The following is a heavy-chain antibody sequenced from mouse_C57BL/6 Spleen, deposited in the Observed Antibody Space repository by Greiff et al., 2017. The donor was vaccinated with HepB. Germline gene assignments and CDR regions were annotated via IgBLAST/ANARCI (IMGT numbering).Heavy chain of an antibody. V-gene: IGHV1-69*01. CDR1: GYTFTSYW. Sequence: QVQLKQPGAELVMPGASVKLSCKASGYTFTSYWMHWVKQRPGQGLEWIGEIDPYDSYTNYNQKFKGKSTLTVDKSSSTAYMQLSSLTSEDSAVYDCARSHTAYWGKGTPVTVSA. D-gene: IGHD6-1*01. CDR2: IDPYDSYT. CDR3: ARSHTAY. J-gene: IGHJ3*01.